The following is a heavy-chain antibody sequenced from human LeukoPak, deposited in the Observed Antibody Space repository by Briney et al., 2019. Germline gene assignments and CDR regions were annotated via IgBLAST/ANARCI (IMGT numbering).Heavy chain of an antibody. D-gene: IGHD3-22*01. Sequence: GGSLRLSCAASGFTFSSYAMHWVRQAPGKGLEWVAVISYDGSNKYYADSVKGRFTISRDNSKNTLYLQMNSLRAEDTAVYYCARDLEDYYDSSGYEDYWGQGTLVTVSS. CDR3: ARDLEDYYDSSGYEDY. CDR1: GFTFSSYA. V-gene: IGHV3-30-3*01. J-gene: IGHJ4*02. CDR2: ISYDGSNK.